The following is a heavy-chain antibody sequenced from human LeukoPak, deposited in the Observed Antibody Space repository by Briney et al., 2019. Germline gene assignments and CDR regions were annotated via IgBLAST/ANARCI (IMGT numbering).Heavy chain of an antibody. J-gene: IGHJ3*02. CDR3: ASEESTTGTLDAFDI. CDR2: IIPIFGTA. Sequence: SVKVSCKASGGTFSSYAISWVRQAPGQGLEWMGGIIPIFGTANYAQKFQGRVTITADESTSTAYMELSSLRSEDTAVYYCASEESTTGTLDAFDIWGQGTMVTVSS. V-gene: IGHV1-69*13. D-gene: IGHD1-1*01. CDR1: GGTFSSYA.